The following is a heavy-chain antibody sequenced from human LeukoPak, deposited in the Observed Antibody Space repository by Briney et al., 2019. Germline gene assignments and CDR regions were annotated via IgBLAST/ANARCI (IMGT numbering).Heavy chain of an antibody. V-gene: IGHV4-4*07. D-gene: IGHD3-22*01. CDR3: ASLTTADAFDI. J-gene: IGHJ3*02. CDR2: IYISGST. Sequence: SETLSLTCTVSGGSIGSYYWSWIRQPAGKGLEWIGRIYISGSTNYNPSLKSRVTISVDTSKNQFSLKVSSVTAADTAVYYCASLTTADAFDIWGQGTMVTVSS. CDR1: GGSIGSYY.